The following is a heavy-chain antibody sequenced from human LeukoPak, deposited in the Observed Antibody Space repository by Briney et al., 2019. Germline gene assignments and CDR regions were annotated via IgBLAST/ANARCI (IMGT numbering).Heavy chain of an antibody. Sequence: GGSLRLSCASTFTFSSYGMHWVRQAAGRGLEWVAFIQYDGTNKYYADSVKGRFTISRDNSRNTLYLQMNSLRAEDTAVYYCARDRTAYSYGTLFDYWGQGTLVTVSS. CDR3: ARDRTAYSYGTLFDY. V-gene: IGHV3-30*02. CDR2: IQYDGTNK. D-gene: IGHD5-12*01. CDR1: TFTFSSYG. J-gene: IGHJ4*02.